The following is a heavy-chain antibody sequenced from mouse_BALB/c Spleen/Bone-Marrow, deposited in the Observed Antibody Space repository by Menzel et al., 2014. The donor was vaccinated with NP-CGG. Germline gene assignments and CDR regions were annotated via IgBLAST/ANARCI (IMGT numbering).Heavy chain of an antibody. V-gene: IGHV2-9*02. Sequence: QVQLKQPGPGLVATSQSLSITCTVSGFSLTSYGVHWVRQPPGKGLEWLGVIWAGGSTNYNSALMSRLSISKDNSKSQVFLKMNSLQTDDTAMYYCARDWALYYYGSSYVWFAYWGQGTLVTVSA. CDR2: IWAGGST. D-gene: IGHD1-1*01. CDR1: GFSLTSYG. CDR3: ARDWALYYYGSSYVWFAY. J-gene: IGHJ3*01.